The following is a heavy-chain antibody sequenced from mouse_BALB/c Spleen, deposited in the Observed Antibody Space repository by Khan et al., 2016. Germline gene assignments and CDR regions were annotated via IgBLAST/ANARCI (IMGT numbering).Heavy chain of an antibody. CDR3: ARSTVVARNYYAMDY. CDR2: INTETGEP. V-gene: IGHV9-2-1*01. D-gene: IGHD1-1*01. Sequence: QIQLVQSGPELKKPGETVKISCKASGYTFTDYSMHWVKQAPGKGLKWMGWINTETGEPTYADDLKGRVAFSLETSASTAYLEINNLKNEDTATYFCARSTVVARNYYAMDYWGQGTSVTVSS. J-gene: IGHJ4*01. CDR1: GYTFTDYS.